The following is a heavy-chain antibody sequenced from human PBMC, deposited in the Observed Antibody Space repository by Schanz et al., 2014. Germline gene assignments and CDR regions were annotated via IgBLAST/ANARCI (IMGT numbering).Heavy chain of an antibody. V-gene: IGHV1-69*04. Sequence: QVQLVHSGAEVKKPGSSMKVSCKASGGTFSTYPINWLRQAPGQGLEWMGRIIPIHGIVNYAQRFQDRVRITADKSTSTAYMELSGLRSEDTAVYYCARDRLECGAECYSVEVFEIWGQGTLVIVSS. CDR2: IIPIHGIV. CDR1: GGTFSTYP. J-gene: IGHJ4*02. D-gene: IGHD2-21*01. CDR3: ARDRLECGAECYSVEVFEI.